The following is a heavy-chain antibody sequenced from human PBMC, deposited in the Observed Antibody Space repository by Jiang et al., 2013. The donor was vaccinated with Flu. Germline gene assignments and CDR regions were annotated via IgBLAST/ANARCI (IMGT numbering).Heavy chain of an antibody. D-gene: IGHD1-26*01. CDR1: GDSITGGSYY. V-gene: IGHV4-39*01. CDR3: VSSGSFYYYAMDV. J-gene: IGHJ6*02. Sequence: GSGLVKPSETLSLTCTASGDSITGGSYYWGWIRQSPEKGLEWIGSVSYRGITYYSPSLKSRVTISLDPSKTQFSLSLNSVTAADTAVYYCVSSGSFYYYAMDVWGQGTTVTVSS. CDR2: VSYRGIT.